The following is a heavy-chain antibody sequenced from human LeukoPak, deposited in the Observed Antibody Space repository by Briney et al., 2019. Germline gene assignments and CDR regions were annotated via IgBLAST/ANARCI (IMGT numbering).Heavy chain of an antibody. CDR1: GFTFSSYS. D-gene: IGHD3-10*01. Sequence: GGSLRLSRAAFGFTFSSYSMNWVRQAPGKGLEWVSYISSSSSTIYYADSVKGRFTISRDNAKNSLYLQMNSLRAEDTAVYYCARVGGSGFDYWGQGTLVTVSS. V-gene: IGHV3-48*01. J-gene: IGHJ4*02. CDR2: ISSSSSTI. CDR3: ARVGGSGFDY.